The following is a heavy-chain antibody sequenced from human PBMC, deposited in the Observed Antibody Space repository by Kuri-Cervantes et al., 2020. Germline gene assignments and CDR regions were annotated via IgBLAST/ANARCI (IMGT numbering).Heavy chain of an antibody. J-gene: IGHJ4*02. Sequence: SVQVSCKASGGTFSSYTISWVRQAPGQGLEWMGRIIPILGIANYAQKFQGSVTITADKSTMKAYKALSNLRSVDTAVYYCARGTWGLGGVCDPASFDYWGQGTLVTVSS. CDR3: ARGTWGLGGVCDPASFDY. CDR1: GGTFSSYT. D-gene: IGHD2-8*02. V-gene: IGHV1-69*02. CDR2: IIPILGIA.